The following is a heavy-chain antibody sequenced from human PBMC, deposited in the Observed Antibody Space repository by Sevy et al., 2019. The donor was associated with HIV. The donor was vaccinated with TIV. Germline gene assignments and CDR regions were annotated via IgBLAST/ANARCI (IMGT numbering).Heavy chain of an antibody. CDR1: GGSINNYY. V-gene: IGHV4-59*01. D-gene: IGHD6-13*01. CDR3: ARESIATVGDFDY. J-gene: IGHJ4*02. Sequence: SETLSLTCTVSGGSINNYYWSWIRQPPGKGLQWIGYIYYSGSNNYNPSLKSRVTMSVDTSKNQFSLKLSSVTAADTAIYYCARESIATVGDFDYWGQGTLVTVSS. CDR2: IYYSGSN.